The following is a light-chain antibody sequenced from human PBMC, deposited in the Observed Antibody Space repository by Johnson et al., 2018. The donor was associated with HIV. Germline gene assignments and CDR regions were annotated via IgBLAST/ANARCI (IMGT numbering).Light chain of an antibody. CDR3: GTWDNSLSTGAV. V-gene: IGLV1-51*02. Sequence: QSVLTQPPSVSAAPGQTVTISCSGSSSTIGNNYVSWYQVLPGTAPKLLIYKNNERPSGTPDRFSGSKSGTSATLGIAGLQTGDEADYYCGTWDNSLSTGAVFGTGTKVTVL. CDR1: SSTIGNNY. J-gene: IGLJ1*01. CDR2: KNN.